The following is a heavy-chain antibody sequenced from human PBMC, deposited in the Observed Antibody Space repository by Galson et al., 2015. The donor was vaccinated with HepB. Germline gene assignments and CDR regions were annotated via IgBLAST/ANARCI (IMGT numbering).Heavy chain of an antibody. CDR3: AKHMSWLIPNPIDY. CDR1: GFTFSSYA. Sequence: SLRLSCAASGFTFSSYAMTWVRQTPGKGLEWVSGITAIDGSTYYADSVKGRFTISRDISKNLLYLQMSSLRAEDTAIYYCAKHMSWLIPNPIDYWGQGTLATVSS. CDR2: ITAIDGST. J-gene: IGHJ4*02. V-gene: IGHV3-23*01. D-gene: IGHD3-16*01.